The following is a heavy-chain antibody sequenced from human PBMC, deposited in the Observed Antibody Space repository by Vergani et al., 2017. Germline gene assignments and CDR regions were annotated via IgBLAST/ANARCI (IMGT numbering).Heavy chain of an antibody. V-gene: IGHV7-4-1*02. D-gene: IGHD6-19*01. Sequence: QVQLLQSGSELKKPGASVRISCEASGYTFTNYPIIWVRQAPGKGLEFMGWINTNSGNPTYAPGFTGRFVFSLDTSVSTAYLQISGLKAEDSAVYYCARGRQWRLTEYLYGMDVWGQGTTVTVSS. J-gene: IGHJ6*02. CDR1: GYTFTNYP. CDR2: INTNSGNP. CDR3: ARGRQWRLTEYLYGMDV.